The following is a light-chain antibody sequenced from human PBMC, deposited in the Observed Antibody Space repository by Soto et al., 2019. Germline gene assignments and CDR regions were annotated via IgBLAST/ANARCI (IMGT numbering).Light chain of an antibody. V-gene: IGKV1-5*01. Sequence: DVPMTQSPPTLSACVGDRVTITCRASQSISSRLAWDQQKPGKAAKLFIYDASSLESGVPARFSGSGSETEFTLTISSTPAYDFETYYCRTYNSFTWTVGQGTKMEIK. CDR1: QSISSR. J-gene: IGKJ1*01. CDR2: DAS. CDR3: RTYNSFTWT.